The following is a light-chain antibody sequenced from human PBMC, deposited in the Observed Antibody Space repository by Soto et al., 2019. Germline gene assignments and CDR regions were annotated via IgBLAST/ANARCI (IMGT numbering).Light chain of an antibody. CDR2: AAS. V-gene: IGKV1-39*01. CDR1: QSISSY. CDR3: QQSYSTPPT. Sequence: DIQMTQSPSSLSASVGKKVTITCRPSQSISSYLNWYQQKPGKAPKLLIYAASSLQSGVPSRFSGSGSGTDFTLTISSLQPEDFATYYCQQSYSTPPTFGQGTKVDIK. J-gene: IGKJ1*01.